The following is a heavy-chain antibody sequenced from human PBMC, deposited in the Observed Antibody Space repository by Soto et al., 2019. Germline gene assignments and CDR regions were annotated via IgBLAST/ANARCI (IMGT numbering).Heavy chain of an antibody. V-gene: IGHV3-72*01. J-gene: IGHJ4*02. D-gene: IGHD5-12*01. CDR1: GFTFSDHY. CDR2: SRHKANSYTT. Sequence: DEQLVESGGGLVQPGGSLRLSCAVSGFTFSDHYMDWVRQAPGKGLEWVGRSRHKANSYTTEYAASVKGRFTISRDDSKKSLYLQMNSLKTEDTAVYYCARVGGGFTYDFWGQGTLVTFSS. CDR3: ARVGGGFTYDF.